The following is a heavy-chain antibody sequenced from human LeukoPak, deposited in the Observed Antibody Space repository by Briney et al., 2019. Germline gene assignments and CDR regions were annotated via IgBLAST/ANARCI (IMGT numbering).Heavy chain of an antibody. Sequence: GGSLRLSCAASGFTFSSYGMQWVRQAPGKVLEWVAFIRYDASNTYYPASVNGRFTISRDNSKNTLYLQMNSLRAEDTAVYYCAKFPPRVGWGQGTLVTVSS. D-gene: IGHD2-2*01. J-gene: IGHJ4*02. CDR1: GFTFSSYG. V-gene: IGHV3-30*02. CDR2: IRYDASNT. CDR3: AKFPPRVG.